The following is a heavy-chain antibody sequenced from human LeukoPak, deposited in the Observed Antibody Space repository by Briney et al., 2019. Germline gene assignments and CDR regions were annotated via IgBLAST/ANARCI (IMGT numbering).Heavy chain of an antibody. CDR2: IIAVFGIA. Sequence: SVKVSCMASGGTFSSYAICWVRHTPGQGLEWMGRIIAVFGIANYAQKFQGRVTITADKSTSTAYMELSSLRSEDTAVYCCASSSGSYGSGSYGYYGMDVWGQGTTVTVSS. CDR3: ASSSGSYGSGSYGYYGMDV. J-gene: IGHJ6*02. V-gene: IGHV1-69*04. CDR1: GGTFSSYA. D-gene: IGHD3-10*01.